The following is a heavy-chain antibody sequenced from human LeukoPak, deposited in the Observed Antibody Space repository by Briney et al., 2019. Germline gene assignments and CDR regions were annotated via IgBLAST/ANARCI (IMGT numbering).Heavy chain of an antibody. CDR3: AKDRSGSYDIGGYFDY. V-gene: IGHV3-21*01. CDR1: GFTFSSYG. J-gene: IGHJ4*02. D-gene: IGHD1-26*01. Sequence: PGGSLRLSCAASGFTFSSYGMNWVRQAPGKGLEWVSSITSSSSYIYYADSVKGRFTISRDNAKNSLYLQMNSLRAEDTAVYYCAKDRSGSYDIGGYFDYWGQGNLVTVSS. CDR2: ITSSSSYI.